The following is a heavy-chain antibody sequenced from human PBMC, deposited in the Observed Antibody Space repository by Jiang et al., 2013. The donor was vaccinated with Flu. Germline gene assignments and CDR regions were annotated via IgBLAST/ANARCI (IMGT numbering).Heavy chain of an antibody. CDR2: INAGNGNT. CDR1: GYTFTSYA. D-gene: IGHD2-15*01. J-gene: IGHJ4*02. Sequence: SGAEVKKPGASVKVSCKASGYTFTSYAMHWVRQAPGQRLEWMGWINAGNGNTKYSQKFQGRVTITRDTSAGTAYMELSSLRSEDTAVYYCARGIGYCSGGSCIPDYWGQGTLVTVSS. CDR3: ARGIGYCSGGSCIPDY. V-gene: IGHV1-3*01.